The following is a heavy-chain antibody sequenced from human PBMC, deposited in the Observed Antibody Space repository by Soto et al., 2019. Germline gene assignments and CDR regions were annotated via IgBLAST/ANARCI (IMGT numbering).Heavy chain of an antibody. CDR1: GFTFSASA. V-gene: IGHV3-73*01. CDR2: IRDKAYSYAT. CDR3: VSITVAGPYSDS. D-gene: IGHD6-19*01. Sequence: GGSLRLSCAASGFTFSASAMHWVRQASGKGLEWVGRIRDKAYSYATAYAASVKGRFTISRDDSKNTAYLQMNSLQTEDTAVYYCVSITVAGPYSDSWGQGTLVTVSS. J-gene: IGHJ4*02.